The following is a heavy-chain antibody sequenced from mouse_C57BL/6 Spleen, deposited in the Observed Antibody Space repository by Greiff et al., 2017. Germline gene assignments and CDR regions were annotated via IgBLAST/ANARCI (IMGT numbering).Heavy chain of an antibody. V-gene: IGHV5-9-1*02. CDR2: ISSGGDYI. J-gene: IGHJ3*01. D-gene: IGHD2-1*01. CDR3: TIGRYYGNPFAY. Sequence: EVQLVASGEGLVKPGGSLKLSCAASGFTFSSYAMSWVRQTPEKRLAWVAYISSGGDYIYYADTVKGRFTISRDNARNTLYLQMRSLKSYDTAMYYCTIGRYYGNPFAYWGQGTLVTVSA. CDR1: GFTFSSYA.